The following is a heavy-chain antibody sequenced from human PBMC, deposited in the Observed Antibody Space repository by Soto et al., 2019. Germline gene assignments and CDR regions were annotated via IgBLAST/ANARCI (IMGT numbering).Heavy chain of an antibody. Sequence: GASVKVSCKASGGTFSSYTISWVRQAPGQGLEWMGRIIPILGIANYAQKFQGRVTITADKSTSTAYMELSSLRSEDTAVYYCAREWGPSPSARDYIWGSYRRKAGWFDPWGQGTLVTVPS. V-gene: IGHV1-69*04. D-gene: IGHD3-16*02. CDR2: IIPILGIA. CDR3: AREWGPSPSARDYIWGSYRRKAGWFDP. J-gene: IGHJ5*02. CDR1: GGTFSSYT.